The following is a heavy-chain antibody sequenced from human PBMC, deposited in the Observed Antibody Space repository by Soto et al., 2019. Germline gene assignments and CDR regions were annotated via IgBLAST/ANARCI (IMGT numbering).Heavy chain of an antibody. J-gene: IGHJ2*01. CDR2: ISGRGGST. D-gene: IGHD2-15*01. V-gene: IGHV3-23*01. Sequence: EEQLLESGGGVVQRGGSLRLSCAASGFIFSNYAMTWVRQAPGKGLEWVSRISGRGGSTYYADSVKGRLTMSRDNSKNTLYLEMNSLSAEDTAIYCWARRAGGAVVWYYDLWGRGTLVTV. CDR1: GFIFSNYA. CDR3: ARRAGGAVVWYYDL.